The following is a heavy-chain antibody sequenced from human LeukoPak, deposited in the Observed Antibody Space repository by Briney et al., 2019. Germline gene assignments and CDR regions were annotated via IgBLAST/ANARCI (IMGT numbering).Heavy chain of an antibody. CDR3: ARVVGGGNFDY. V-gene: IGHV3-23*01. Sequence: GGSLRLSCAASGFTFSSYGMSWVRQAPGKGLEWVSAISGSGGSTYYADSVKGRFTISRDNSKNTLYLQMNSLRAEDTAVYYCARVVGGGNFDYWGQGTLVTVSS. D-gene: IGHD2-2*01. CDR1: GFTFSSYG. J-gene: IGHJ4*02. CDR2: ISGSGGST.